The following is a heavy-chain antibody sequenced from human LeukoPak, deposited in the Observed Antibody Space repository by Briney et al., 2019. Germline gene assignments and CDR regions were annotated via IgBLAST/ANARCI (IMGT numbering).Heavy chain of an antibody. CDR3: ARNEGSI. V-gene: IGHV3-7*03. J-gene: IGHJ4*02. CDR2: INQDGSQK. Sequence: GGSLRLSCAASGFTFSNFWMTWVRQAPGMGLEWVAIINQDGSQKYCVDSVTGRFTISRDNAKNSLYLQMDSLRAEETAVYYCARNEGSIWGQGTLVTVSS. CDR1: GFTFSNFW. D-gene: IGHD1-26*01.